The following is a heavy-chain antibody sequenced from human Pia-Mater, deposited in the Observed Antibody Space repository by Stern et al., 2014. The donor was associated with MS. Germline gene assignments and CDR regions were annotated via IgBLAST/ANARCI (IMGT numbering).Heavy chain of an antibody. CDR1: GFTFSSYA. Sequence: EVQLVESGGALVQPGGSLRLSCAASGFTFSSYAMSWVRQAPGKGLEWVSTIRGSGGSTYYADSVKGRFAVSKDNSKNTLYLQMNSLRAEDTAVYYCAKGGTGSIDWFDPWGQGSLVTVSS. CDR3: AKGGTGSIDWFDP. D-gene: IGHD1-1*01. J-gene: IGHJ5*02. CDR2: IRGSGGST. V-gene: IGHV3-23*04.